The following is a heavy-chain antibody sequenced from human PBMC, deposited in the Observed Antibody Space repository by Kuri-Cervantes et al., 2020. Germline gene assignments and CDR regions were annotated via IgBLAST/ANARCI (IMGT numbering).Heavy chain of an antibody. CDR2: IYYSGST. D-gene: IGHD3-10*01. J-gene: IGHJ6*03. V-gene: IGHV4-39*01. CDR3: ARGRRSMVRGRNYYYMDV. Sequence: ESLKISCAVSGGSISSSSHYWGWIRQPPGKGLEWIGSIYYSGSTQYNPSLSSRVTIFEDTSKNSFSLKLSSVTAADTAVYYCARGRRSMVRGRNYYYMDVWGKGTTVTVSS. CDR1: GGSISSSSHY.